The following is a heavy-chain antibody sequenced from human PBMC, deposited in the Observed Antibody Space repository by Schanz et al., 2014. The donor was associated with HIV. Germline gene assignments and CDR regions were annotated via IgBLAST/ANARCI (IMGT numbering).Heavy chain of an antibody. V-gene: IGHV1-2*02. D-gene: IGHD2-15*01. CDR1: GYTFTGYY. CDR2: INPNSGGT. CDR3: ARGDFCSGGSCYVGGF. J-gene: IGHJ1*01. Sequence: QVQLVQSGAEAKKPGASVKVSCKASGYTFTGYYMHWVRQAPGQGLEWMGWINPNSGGTNYAQKFQGRVTMTRDTSISTAYMELSSLTSDDTAVYYCARGDFCSGGSCYVGGFWGQGTLVTVSS.